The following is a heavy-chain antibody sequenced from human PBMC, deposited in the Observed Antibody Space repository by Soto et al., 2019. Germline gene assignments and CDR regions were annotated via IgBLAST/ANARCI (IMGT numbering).Heavy chain of an antibody. CDR3: ARDPSTLYNFDY. V-gene: IGHV1-2*02. J-gene: IGHJ4*02. D-gene: IGHD2-2*01. CDR2: INPNSGDT. CDR1: GYTFNAYY. Sequence: QVQLVQSAAEVKKPGASVKVSCKASGYTFNAYYIHWVRQAPGQGLEWVGRINPNSGDTTYTQKFEGRVTLTRDTSISTASLELTGLRSDDTASSYCARDPSTLYNFDYGGQGTLVTVYS.